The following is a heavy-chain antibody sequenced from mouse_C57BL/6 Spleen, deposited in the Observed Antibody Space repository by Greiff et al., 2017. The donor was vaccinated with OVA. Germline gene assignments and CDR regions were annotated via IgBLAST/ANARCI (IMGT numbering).Heavy chain of an antibody. CDR2: IHPNSGST. CDR3: ARGGDGSRDWYCDV. V-gene: IGHV1-64*01. D-gene: IGHD1-1*01. CDR1: GYTFTSYW. J-gene: IGHJ1*03. Sequence: QVQLQQPGAELVKPGASVKLSCKASGYTFTSYWMHWVKQRPGQGLEWIGMIHPNSGSTNYNEKFKSKATLTVDKSSSTAYMQLSSLTAEESAVDDGARGGDGSRDWYCDVWGTGTTVTVSS.